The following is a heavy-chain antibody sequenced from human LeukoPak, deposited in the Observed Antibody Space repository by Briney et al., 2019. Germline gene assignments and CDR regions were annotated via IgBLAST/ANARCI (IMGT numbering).Heavy chain of an antibody. D-gene: IGHD5-18*01. CDR1: GFTFSASA. V-gene: IGHV3-73*01. CDR3: TTEYPTDTTMVR. CDR2: IRSKPNSYAT. J-gene: IGHJ4*02. Sequence: GGSLRLSCAASGFTFSASAMHWVRQASGKGLEWVGRIRSKPNSYATAYAASVKGRFTISRDDSKNTLYLQMNSLKTEDTAVYYCTTEYPTDTTMVRWGQGTLVTVSS.